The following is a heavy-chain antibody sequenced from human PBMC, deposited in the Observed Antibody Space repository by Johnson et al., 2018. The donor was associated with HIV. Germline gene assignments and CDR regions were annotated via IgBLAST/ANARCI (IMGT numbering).Heavy chain of an antibody. V-gene: IGHV3-11*01. Sequence: QMQLVESGGGLVKPGGSLRLSCAASGFTFSDYYMGWIRQTPGKGLEWVSYISSSGTTVYYADSVKGRFSISRDNAKHELYLQMNSLSAEDTAVYYCARDRGYWDAFDIWGQGTMVTVSS. D-gene: IGHD3-22*01. J-gene: IGHJ3*02. CDR2: ISSSGTTV. CDR1: GFTFSDYY. CDR3: ARDRGYWDAFDI.